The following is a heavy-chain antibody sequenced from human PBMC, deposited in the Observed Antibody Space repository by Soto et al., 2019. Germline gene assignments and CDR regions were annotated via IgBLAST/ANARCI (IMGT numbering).Heavy chain of an antibody. CDR2: INWNSGSI. D-gene: IGHD6-13*01. CDR1: GFTFDDYA. Sequence: GGSLRLSCAASGFTFDDYAMHWVRQVPGKGLEWVSGINWNSGSIGYADSVKGRFAISRDKAKNSLHLQMNSLRAEDTAFYYCVKDESINWYSGHFRHWGQGTLVTVSS. J-gene: IGHJ1*01. CDR3: VKDESINWYSGHFRH. V-gene: IGHV3-9*01.